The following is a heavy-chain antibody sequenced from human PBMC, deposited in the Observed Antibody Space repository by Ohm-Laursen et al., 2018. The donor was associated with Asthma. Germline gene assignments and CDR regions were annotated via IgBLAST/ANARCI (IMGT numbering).Heavy chain of an antibody. CDR3: ARDRSGYCSSTSCLRMDYYYYGMDV. CDR1: GFTFSDYY. Sequence: SLRLSCAASGFTFSDYYISWIRQAPGKGLEWVSVIYSGGSTYYADSVKGRFTISRDNSKNTLYLQMNSLRAEDTAVYYCARDRSGYCSSTSCLRMDYYYYGMDVWGQGTTVTVSS. J-gene: IGHJ6*02. V-gene: IGHV3-53*01. D-gene: IGHD2-2*01. CDR2: IYSGGST.